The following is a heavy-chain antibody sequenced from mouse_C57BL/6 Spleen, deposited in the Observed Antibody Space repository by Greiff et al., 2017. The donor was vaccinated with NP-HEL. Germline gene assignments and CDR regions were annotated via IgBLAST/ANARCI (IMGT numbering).Heavy chain of an antibody. D-gene: IGHD2-1*01. Sequence: QVQLQQPGAELVRPGSSVKLSCKASGYTFTSYWMHWVKQRPIQGLEWIGRIDPNSGGTKYNEKFKSKATLTVDKPSSTAYMQLSSLTSEDSAVYYCARKEGIYYGNYGGFAYWGQGTLVTVSA. CDR1: GYTFTSYW. V-gene: IGHV1-72*01. CDR2: IDPNSGGT. CDR3: ARKEGIYYGNYGGFAY. J-gene: IGHJ3*01.